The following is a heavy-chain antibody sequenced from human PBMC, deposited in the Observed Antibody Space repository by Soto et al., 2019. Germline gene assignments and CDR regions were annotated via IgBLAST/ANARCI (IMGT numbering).Heavy chain of an antibody. V-gene: IGHV4-30-2*01. D-gene: IGHD2-21*02. J-gene: IGHJ4*02. Sequence: PSETLSLTCAVSGGTISSGGYSWSWIRQPPGKGLEWIGYIYHSGSTYYNPSLKSRVTISVDRYKNQFSLKLSSVTAADTAVYYCAREACDSIYDYWGKGGMFTVSS. CDR2: IYHSGST. CDR1: GGTISSGGYS. CDR3: AREACDSIYDY.